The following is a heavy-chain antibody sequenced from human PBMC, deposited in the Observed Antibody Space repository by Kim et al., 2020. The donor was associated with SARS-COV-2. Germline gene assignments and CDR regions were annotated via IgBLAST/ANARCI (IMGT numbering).Heavy chain of an antibody. D-gene: IGHD6-13*01. CDR1: GFTFSGSA. J-gene: IGHJ6*02. CDR3: TRQPYYSSSPYYYYYGMDV. Sequence: GGSLRLSCAASGFTFSGSAMHWVRQASGKGLEWVGRIRSKANSYATAYAASVKGRFTISRDDSKNTAYLQMNSLKTEDTAVYYCTRQPYYSSSPYYYYYGMDVWGQGTTVTVSS. CDR2: IRSKANSYAT. V-gene: IGHV3-73*01.